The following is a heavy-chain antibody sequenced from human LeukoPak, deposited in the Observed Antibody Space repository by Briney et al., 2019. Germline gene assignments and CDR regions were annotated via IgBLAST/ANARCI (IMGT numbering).Heavy chain of an antibody. CDR3: ASSIKGDSDH. CDR1: GFTFRSYE. D-gene: IGHD3-10*01. V-gene: IGHV3-48*03. CDR2: ISSSGTTV. J-gene: IGHJ4*02. Sequence: GGSLRLSCAASGFTFRSYEMNWVRQAPGKGLDWVSYISSSGTTVYYADSVKGRFTVSRDNAKNSLYLQMNSLRAEDTAVYYCASSIKGDSDHWGQGTLVTVSS.